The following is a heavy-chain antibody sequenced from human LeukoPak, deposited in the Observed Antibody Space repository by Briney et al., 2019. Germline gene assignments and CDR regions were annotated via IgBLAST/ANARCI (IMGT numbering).Heavy chain of an antibody. CDR1: GGSFSGYY. V-gene: IGHV4-34*01. CDR2: INHSGST. D-gene: IGHD3-10*01. Sequence: PSETLSLTCAVYGGSFSGYYWSWIRQPPGKGLEWIGEINHSGSTNYNPSLKSRVTISVDTSKNQFSLKLSSVTAADTAVYYCARALGTNYGMDVWGQGTTVTVSS. CDR3: ARALGTNYGMDV. J-gene: IGHJ6*02.